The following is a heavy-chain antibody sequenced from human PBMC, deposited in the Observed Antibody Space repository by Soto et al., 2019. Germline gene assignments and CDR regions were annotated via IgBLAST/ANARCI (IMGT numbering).Heavy chain of an antibody. J-gene: IGHJ4*02. V-gene: IGHV4-4*07. CDR3: ARGGSYSAYNFAHGIQLWSFDF. Sequence: SETLSLTCTVSGGSINTFYWSWVRQPAGKGLEWIGRIFSSGSTSFNPSLESRVAMSVDTSKNHFSLNLSSVTAADMAVYYCARGGSYSAYNFAHGIQLWSFDFWGQGALVTVSS. CDR1: GGSINTFY. D-gene: IGHD5-12*01. CDR2: IFSSGST.